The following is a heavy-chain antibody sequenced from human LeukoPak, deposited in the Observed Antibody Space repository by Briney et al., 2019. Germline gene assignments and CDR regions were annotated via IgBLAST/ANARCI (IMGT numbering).Heavy chain of an antibody. Sequence: GASVKVSCKASGYTFTDYYMHWGRQATGQGFEWMGWINPNDGDTNYAQKFQGRVTMTRDTSISTAHMEVSRLRSDDTAVYYCARANFLYCSSSTCLFDYWGQGTLVTVSS. CDR1: GYTFTDYY. CDR2: INPNDGDT. J-gene: IGHJ4*02. CDR3: ARANFLYCSSSTCLFDY. V-gene: IGHV1-2*02. D-gene: IGHD2-2*01.